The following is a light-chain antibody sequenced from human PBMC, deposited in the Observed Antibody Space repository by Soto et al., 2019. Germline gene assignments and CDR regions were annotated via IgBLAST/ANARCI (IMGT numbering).Light chain of an antibody. CDR3: QQYNNWPPIT. V-gene: IGKV3-15*01. J-gene: IGKJ5*01. CDR2: GAS. CDR1: QSVSSK. Sequence: EIVMTQSPATLSVSPGEGATVSCSASQSVSSKLAWYQQKPGQAPRLLIYGASTRAPGIPARFSGSGSGTEFTLTISRLQSEDFAVYYCQQYNNWPPITFGQGTRLE.